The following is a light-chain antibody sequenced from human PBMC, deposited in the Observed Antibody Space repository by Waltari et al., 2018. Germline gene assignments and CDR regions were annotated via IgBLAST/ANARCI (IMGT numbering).Light chain of an antibody. CDR2: EVN. Sequence: QSALTQPASVSGTPGQSITISFTGTTIDVGNYDLVSWYQQHPGKAPKLLICEVNKRPSGVSSRFSGSKSGNTASLTISGLQAEDEADYYCCSYAGRGTYVFGSGTKVTVL. J-gene: IGLJ1*01. CDR3: CSYAGRGTYV. CDR1: TIDVGNYDL. V-gene: IGLV2-23*02.